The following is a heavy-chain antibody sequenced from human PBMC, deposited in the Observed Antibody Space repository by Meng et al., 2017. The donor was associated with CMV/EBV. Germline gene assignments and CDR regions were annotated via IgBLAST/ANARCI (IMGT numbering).Heavy chain of an antibody. D-gene: IGHD2-2*02. CDR3: AREDCSSTSCYTGYYGMDV. CDR1: GFTFSSYW. J-gene: IGHJ6*02. V-gene: IGHV3-7*01. Sequence: GGSLRLSCAASGFTFSSYWMSWVRQAPGKGLEWVANIKQDGSEKYYVDSVKGRFTISRDNAKNSLYLQMNSLRAEDTAVYYCAREDCSSTSCYTGYYGMDVWGQGTTVAVSS. CDR2: IKQDGSEK.